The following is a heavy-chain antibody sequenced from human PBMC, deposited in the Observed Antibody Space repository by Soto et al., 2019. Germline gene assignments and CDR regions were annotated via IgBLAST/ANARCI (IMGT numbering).Heavy chain of an antibody. D-gene: IGHD7-27*01. CDR1: GDSLSKLAFF. CDR2: IYKCATT. CDR3: ARGRYCLTGRCFPNWFDS. Sequence: SEALSLTCSVSGDSLSKLAFFWAWICQPPGQALEYIGYIYKCATTYYHPSSDRRVAIAVDTSKSQFTLNVTAVTAADTAVYFCARGRYCLTGRCFPNWFDSWGQGALVTVSS. J-gene: IGHJ5*01. V-gene: IGHV4-30-4*01.